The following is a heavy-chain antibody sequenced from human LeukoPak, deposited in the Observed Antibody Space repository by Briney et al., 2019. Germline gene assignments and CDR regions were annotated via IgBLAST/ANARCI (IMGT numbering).Heavy chain of an antibody. D-gene: IGHD5-24*01. CDR2: ISSSSRTI. CDR3: ARGSSVEMAAPFDY. V-gene: IGHV3-48*01. J-gene: IGHJ4*02. CDR1: GFTFSDYS. Sequence: GGSLRLSCAASGFTFSDYSMNWVRQAPGKGLEWLSYISSSSRTIYYADSVRGRFTVSRDNAKDSLYLQLNSLRSEDTAVYYCARGSSVEMAAPFDYWGQGTLVTVSS.